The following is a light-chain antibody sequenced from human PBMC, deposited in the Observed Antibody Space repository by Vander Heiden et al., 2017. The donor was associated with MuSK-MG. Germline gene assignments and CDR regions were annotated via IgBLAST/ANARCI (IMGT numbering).Light chain of an antibody. CDR1: SFILGSLF. Sequence: QSVLPQPPSVSAVPRQKVPSSCAGNSFILGSLFVAWSHPIPRPTPRLLILDNINRPSGIPYRFSGAKSATSAALGITARQTWDEADYYCGAWYSGLSAVVFGGGTQLTVL. J-gene: IGLJ7*01. CDR2: DNI. CDR3: GAWYSGLSAVV. V-gene: IGLV1-51*01.